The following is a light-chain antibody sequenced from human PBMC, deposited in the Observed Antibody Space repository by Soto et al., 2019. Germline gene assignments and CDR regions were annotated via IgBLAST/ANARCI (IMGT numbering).Light chain of an antibody. Sequence: QSVLTQPPSASGSPGQSVTISCTGTSSDIGAYNYVSWYQQHPGKAPKLMIHEVSKRPSGVPDRFSGSKSGNTASLTVSGLQAEDEADYYCCSYAGSNDRWVFGGGTKVTVL. CDR3: CSYAGSNDRWV. CDR2: EVS. V-gene: IGLV2-8*01. CDR1: SSDIGAYNY. J-gene: IGLJ3*02.